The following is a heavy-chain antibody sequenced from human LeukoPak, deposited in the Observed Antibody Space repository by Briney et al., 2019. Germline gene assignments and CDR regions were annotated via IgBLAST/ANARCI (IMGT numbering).Heavy chain of an antibody. J-gene: IGHJ4*02. Sequence: ASVKVSCKASGYTFTGYYMHWVRQAPGQGLEWMGWINPNSGGTNYAQKFQGRVTMTRDTSISTAYMELSRLRSDDTAVYYCARENRPETIAVAAPYYFDYWGQGTLVTVSS. CDR2: INPNSGGT. V-gene: IGHV1-2*02. D-gene: IGHD6-19*01. CDR3: ARENRPETIAVAAPYYFDY. CDR1: GYTFTGYY.